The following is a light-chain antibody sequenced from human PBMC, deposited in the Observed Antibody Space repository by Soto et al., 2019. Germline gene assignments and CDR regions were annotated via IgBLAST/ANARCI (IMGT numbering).Light chain of an antibody. Sequence: QSVLTQPPSVSGAPGQRVTISCTGSSSNIGAGYDVHWYHHLPGTAPKLLIYGNSNRPSGVPDRFSGSKSGTSASLAITGLQAEDEADYYCHSYDSSLSGSVFGGGTKVTVL. J-gene: IGLJ2*01. V-gene: IGLV1-40*01. CDR2: GNS. CDR3: HSYDSSLSGSV. CDR1: SSNIGAGYD.